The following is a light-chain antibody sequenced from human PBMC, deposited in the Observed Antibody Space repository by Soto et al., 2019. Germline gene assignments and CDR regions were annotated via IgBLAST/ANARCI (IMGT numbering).Light chain of an antibody. V-gene: IGKV4-1*01. J-gene: IGKJ5*01. Sequence: IVMSQSPDSLAVSLGERATINCKSSRSLLYSFNNKNYLAWYQQKPGQPPKLFIYWASTRESGVPDRFSGSGSGTDFTLTISSLQVEDVALYYCQQYYSSPVTFGQGTRLEIK. CDR3: QQYYSSPVT. CDR2: WAS. CDR1: RSLLYSFNNKNY.